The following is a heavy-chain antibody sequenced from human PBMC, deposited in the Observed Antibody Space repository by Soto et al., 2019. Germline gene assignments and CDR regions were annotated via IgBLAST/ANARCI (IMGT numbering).Heavy chain of an antibody. CDR1: GFTFSSYA. CDR2: ISGSGGST. D-gene: IGHD3-3*01. Sequence: PGGSLRLSCAASGFTFSSYAMSWVRQAPGKGLEWVSAISGSGGSTYYADSVKGRFTISRDNSKNTLYLQMNSLRAEDTAVYYCAARVVTTHYYYYYMDVCGQGTTVTVSS. V-gene: IGHV3-23*01. J-gene: IGHJ6*03. CDR3: AARVVTTHYYYYYMDV.